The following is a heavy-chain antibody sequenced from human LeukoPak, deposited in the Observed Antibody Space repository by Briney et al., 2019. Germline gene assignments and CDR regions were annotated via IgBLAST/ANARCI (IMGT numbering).Heavy chain of an antibody. V-gene: IGHV4-39*02. CDR2: IYYSGDT. J-gene: IGHJ5*02. CDR1: GGSISDSTYY. Sequence: SETLSLTCTVSGGSISDSTYYWAWIRQPPGKGLEWVGSIYYSGDTYYNPSLKSRVTISVDRSKNHFSLKLSSVTAADTAVYFCARVPGPNWFDPWGQGTLVTVSS. CDR3: ARVPGPNWFDP.